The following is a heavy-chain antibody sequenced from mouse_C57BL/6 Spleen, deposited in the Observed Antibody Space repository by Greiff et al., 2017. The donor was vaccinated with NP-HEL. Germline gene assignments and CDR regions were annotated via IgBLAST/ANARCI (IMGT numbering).Heavy chain of an antibody. J-gene: IGHJ4*01. CDR3: ARRRAFYYGSSYYAMDY. CDR2: IDPSDSET. V-gene: IGHV1-52*01. CDR1: GYTFTSYW. Sequence: QVQLKQPGAELVRPGSSVKLSCKASGYTFTSYWMHWVKQRPIQGLEWIGNIDPSDSETHYNQKFKDKATLTVDKSSSTAYMQLSSLTAEDSAVYYCARRRAFYYGSSYYAMDYWGQGTSVTVSS. D-gene: IGHD1-1*01.